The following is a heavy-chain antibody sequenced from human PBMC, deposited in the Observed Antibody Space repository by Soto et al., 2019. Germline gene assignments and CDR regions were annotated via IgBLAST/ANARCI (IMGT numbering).Heavy chain of an antibody. CDR2: ISYDGSNK. D-gene: IGHD6-19*01. V-gene: IGHV3-30*18. Sequence: QVQLVESGGGVVQPGRSLRLSCAASGFTFRSYGMHWVRQAPGKGLEWVAVISYDGSNKYYADSVKGRFTISRDNSKNTLYLQMNSLRAEDTAVYYCAKAQWLLDYFDSWGQGTLVTVSS. CDR1: GFTFRSYG. J-gene: IGHJ4*02. CDR3: AKAQWLLDYFDS.